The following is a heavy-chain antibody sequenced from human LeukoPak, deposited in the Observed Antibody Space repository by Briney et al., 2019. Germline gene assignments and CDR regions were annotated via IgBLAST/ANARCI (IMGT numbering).Heavy chain of an antibody. Sequence: PSETLSLTCTVSGGSISSGGYYWSWIRQHPGKGLEWIGYIYYSGSTYYNPSLKSRVAISVDTSKNQFSLKLSSVTAADTAVYYCARASPWYFWSGLKGAFDIWGQGTMVTFSS. D-gene: IGHD3-3*01. V-gene: IGHV4-31*03. CDR1: GGSISSGGYY. CDR3: ARASPWYFWSGLKGAFDI. J-gene: IGHJ3*02. CDR2: IYYSGST.